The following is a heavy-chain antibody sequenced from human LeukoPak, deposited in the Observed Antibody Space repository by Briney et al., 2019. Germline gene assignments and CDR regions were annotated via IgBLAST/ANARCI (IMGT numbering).Heavy chain of an antibody. CDR3: ARGDIVVVPADTYFDY. CDR1: GGPISSYY. V-gene: IGHV4-59*01. Sequence: SETLSLTCTVSGGPISSYYWSWIRQPPGKGLEWIGYIYYSGSTNYNPSLKSRVTISVDTSKNQFSLKLSSVTAADTAVYYCARGDIVVVPADTYFDYWGQGTLVTVSS. CDR2: IYYSGST. D-gene: IGHD2-2*01. J-gene: IGHJ4*02.